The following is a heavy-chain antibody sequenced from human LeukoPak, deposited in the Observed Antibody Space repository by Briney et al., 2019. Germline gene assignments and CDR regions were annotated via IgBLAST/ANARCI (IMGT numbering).Heavy chain of an antibody. CDR1: GGSISSYY. CDR3: ARRSTEFWSGYDAFDI. CDR2: IYYSGST. V-gene: IGHV4-59*01. Sequence: SETLSLTCTVSGGSISSYYWSWIRQPPGKGLEWIGYIYYSGSTNYNPSLKSRVTISVDTSKNQFSLKLSSVTAADTAVYYCARRSTEFWSGYDAFDIWGQGTMVTVSS. D-gene: IGHD3-3*01. J-gene: IGHJ3*02.